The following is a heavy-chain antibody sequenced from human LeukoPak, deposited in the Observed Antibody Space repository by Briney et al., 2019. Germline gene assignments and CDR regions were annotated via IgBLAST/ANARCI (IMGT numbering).Heavy chain of an antibody. V-gene: IGHV3-30*04. Sequence: EGSLRLSCAASGFTFSSFAMHWVRQAPGKGLEWVAVIWYDGSNKYYGDSVKGRFTISRDNSKNTVSLQMNSLRVEDTAVYYCARLGSSWSFDYWGQGTLVTVSS. CDR2: IWYDGSNK. CDR3: ARLGSSWSFDY. D-gene: IGHD6-13*01. J-gene: IGHJ4*02. CDR1: GFTFSSFA.